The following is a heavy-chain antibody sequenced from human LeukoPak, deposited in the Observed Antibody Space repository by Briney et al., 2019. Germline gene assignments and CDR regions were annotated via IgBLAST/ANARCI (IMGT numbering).Heavy chain of an antibody. Sequence: SGGSLRLSCAASGFTLSSHWMSWVRQAPGKGLEWVSAISGSGGSTYYADSVKGRFTISRDNSKNTLYLQMNSLRAEDTAVYYCAKAMVRGVIISNFDYWGQGTLVTVSS. CDR3: AKAMVRGVIISNFDY. D-gene: IGHD3-10*01. V-gene: IGHV3-23*01. CDR1: GFTLSSHW. CDR2: ISGSGGST. J-gene: IGHJ4*02.